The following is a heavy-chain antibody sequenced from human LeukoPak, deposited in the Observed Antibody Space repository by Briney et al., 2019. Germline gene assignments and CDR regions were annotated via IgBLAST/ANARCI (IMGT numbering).Heavy chain of an antibody. CDR2: ISGSGGST. J-gene: IGHJ4*02. CDR3: AKIRYSSSSGDFDY. V-gene: IGHV3-23*01. CDR1: GFTFSSYA. D-gene: IGHD6-6*01. Sequence: PGGSLRLSCAASGFTFSSYAISWVRKAPGKGLEWVSAISGSGGSTYYADSVKGRFTISRDNSKNTLFLQMNSLRADDTAVYYCAKIRYSSSSGDFDYWGQGTLVTVSS.